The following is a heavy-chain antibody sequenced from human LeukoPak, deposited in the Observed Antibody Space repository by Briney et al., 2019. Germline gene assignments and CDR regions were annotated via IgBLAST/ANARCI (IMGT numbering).Heavy chain of an antibody. D-gene: IGHD3-9*01. J-gene: IGHJ4*02. CDR3: ARAMLPLRYFDWLSIDY. CDR1: GFTFSSYG. CDR2: IWYDGNNK. Sequence: PGRSLRLSCAASGFTFSSYGMHWVRQAPGKGLEWVAVIWYDGNNKYYADSVKGRFTISRDNSKNTLYLQMNSLRAEDTAVYYCARAMLPLRYFDWLSIDYWGQGTLVTVSS. V-gene: IGHV3-33*01.